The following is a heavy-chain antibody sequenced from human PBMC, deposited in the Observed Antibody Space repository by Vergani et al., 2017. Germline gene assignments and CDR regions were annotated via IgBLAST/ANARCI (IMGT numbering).Heavy chain of an antibody. V-gene: IGHV3-7*01. J-gene: IGHJ4*02. CDR2: IKQDGSEK. CDR3: ARDLGTYYYGSVTDPFDY. CDR1: GFTFSSYW. D-gene: IGHD3-10*01. Sequence: EVQLVESGGGLVQPGGSLRLSCAASGFTFSSYWMSWVRQAPGKGLEWVANIKQDGSEKYYVDSVKGRFTISRENAKNSLYLQMNSLRAEDTAVYYCARDLGTYYYGSVTDPFDYWGQGTLVTVSS.